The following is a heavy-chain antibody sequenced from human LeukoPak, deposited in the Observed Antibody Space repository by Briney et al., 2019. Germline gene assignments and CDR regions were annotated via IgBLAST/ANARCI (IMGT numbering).Heavy chain of an antibody. Sequence: GRSLRLSCAASGSTFRSYGMHWVRQAPGKGLEWVALIFYDGSNQYYADSVKGRFTISRDNSKNTLYLQMNSLRAEDTAVYYCAILTYYDILTGYNWGQGTLVTVSS. D-gene: IGHD3-9*01. CDR1: GSTFRSYG. J-gene: IGHJ4*02. V-gene: IGHV3-33*01. CDR3: AILTYYDILTGYN. CDR2: IFYDGSNQ.